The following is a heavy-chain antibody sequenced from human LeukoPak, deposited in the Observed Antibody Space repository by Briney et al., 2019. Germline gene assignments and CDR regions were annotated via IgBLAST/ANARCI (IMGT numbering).Heavy chain of an antibody. V-gene: IGHV1-18*04. CDR2: ISAYNGNT. CDR1: GYTFTGYY. CDR3: ARDRSGPRGLYYMDV. D-gene: IGHD1-14*01. J-gene: IGHJ6*03. Sequence: VASVKVSCKASGYTFTGYYMHWVRQAPGQGLEWMGWISAYNGNTSYAQKLQGRVTMTTDTSTSTAYMELRSLRSDDTAVYYCARDRSGPRGLYYMDVWGKGTTVTVSS.